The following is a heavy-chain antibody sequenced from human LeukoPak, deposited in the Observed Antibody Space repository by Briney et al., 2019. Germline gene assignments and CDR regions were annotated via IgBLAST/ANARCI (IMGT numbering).Heavy chain of an antibody. V-gene: IGHV1-46*01. D-gene: IGHD6-19*01. CDR3: ARDNSDTVKGECSGACFWWFDP. Sequence: ASVKVSCKASGYPFTKFDMHWVRQAPGHGLEWMGLMSPNGDSTLYSQKFQGRVTMTRDTSTSTDYMELSSLRSEDTAVYYCARDNSDTVKGECSGACFWWFDPWGQGTLVTIPS. CDR1: GYPFTKFD. J-gene: IGHJ5*02. CDR2: MSPNGDST.